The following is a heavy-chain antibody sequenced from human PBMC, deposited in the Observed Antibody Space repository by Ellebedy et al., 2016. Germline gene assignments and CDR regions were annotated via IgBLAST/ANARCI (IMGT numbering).Heavy chain of an antibody. CDR1: GGSISSYY. CDR2: IYYSGST. J-gene: IGHJ5*02. CDR3: ARGGDCSGGSCYPGRFDP. D-gene: IGHD2-15*01. Sequence: SETLSLTCTVSGGSISSYYWSWIRQPPGKGLEWIGYIYYSGSTNYNPSLKSRVTISVDTSKNQFSLKLSSVTAADTAVYYCARGGDCSGGSCYPGRFDPWGQGTLVTVSS. V-gene: IGHV4-59*08.